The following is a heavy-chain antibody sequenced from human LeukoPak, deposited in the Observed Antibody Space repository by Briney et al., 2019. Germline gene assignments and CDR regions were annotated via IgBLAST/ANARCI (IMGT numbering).Heavy chain of an antibody. V-gene: IGHV3-23*01. Sequence: PGGSLRLSCAASGFTFSSYAMSWVRQAPGKGLEWLSSISGSGGSTYYADSVKGRFTISRDNSKNTLYLQMNSLRAEDTAVYYCAKMGLQYQLLVNFDYWGQGTLVTVSS. D-gene: IGHD2-2*01. J-gene: IGHJ4*02. CDR3: AKMGLQYQLLVNFDY. CDR1: GFTFSSYA. CDR2: ISGSGGST.